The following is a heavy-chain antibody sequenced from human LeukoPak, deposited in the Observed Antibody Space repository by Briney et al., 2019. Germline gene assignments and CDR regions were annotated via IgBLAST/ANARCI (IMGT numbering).Heavy chain of an antibody. CDR3: ASGYSYGYGGGNDY. CDR1: GFTFSSYS. Sequence: PGGSLRLSCAASGFTFSSYSMNWVRQAPGKGLEWVSSISSSSSYIYYADSVKGRFTISRDNAKNSLYLQMNSLRAEDTAVYYCASGYSYGYGGGNDYWGQGTLVTVSS. D-gene: IGHD5-18*01. CDR2: ISSSSSYI. V-gene: IGHV3-21*01. J-gene: IGHJ4*02.